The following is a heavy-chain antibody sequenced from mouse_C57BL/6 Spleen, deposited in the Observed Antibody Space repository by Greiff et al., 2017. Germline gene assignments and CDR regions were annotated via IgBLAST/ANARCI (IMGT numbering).Heavy chain of an antibody. J-gene: IGHJ1*03. CDR2: IDPETGGT. CDR1: GYTFTDYE. CDR3: TRWRILYWYFDV. Sequence: VQLQQSGAELVRPGASVTLSCKASGYTFTDYEMHWVKQTPVHGLEWIGAIDPETGGTAYNQKFEGKAILTADKSSSTAYMELRSLTSEDSAVYYCTRWRILYWYFDVWGTGTTVTVSS. V-gene: IGHV1-15*01.